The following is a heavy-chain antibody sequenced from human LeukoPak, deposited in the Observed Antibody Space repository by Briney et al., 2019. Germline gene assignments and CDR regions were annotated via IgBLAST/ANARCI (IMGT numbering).Heavy chain of an antibody. CDR1: GFTFSSYD. V-gene: IGHV3-13*01. CDR2: IVTADDT. CDR3: ARVLGSVTYGVDV. D-gene: IGHD3-10*01. Sequence: PGGSLRLSCAASGFTFSSYDLHWVRQATGNGLEWVSSIVTADDTYYPGSVKGRLTTYRENAKNSLYLQMNSLRAGDTAVYYCARVLGSVTYGVDVWGQGTTVTVSS. J-gene: IGHJ6*02.